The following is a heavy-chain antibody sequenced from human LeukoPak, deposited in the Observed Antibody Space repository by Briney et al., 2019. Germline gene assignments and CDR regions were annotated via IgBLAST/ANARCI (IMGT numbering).Heavy chain of an antibody. V-gene: IGHV3-21*01. CDR1: GFTFSSYS. CDR3: TTDSGGGRPFDY. J-gene: IGHJ4*02. D-gene: IGHD6-6*01. Sequence: GGSLRLSCATSGFTFSSYSMNWVRQAAGKGLEWVSSISYTSSHIYYADSVKGRFTISRDNAKDSLFLQMNSLRAEDTAVYFCTTDSGGGRPFDYWGQGTLVIVSS. CDR2: ISYTSSHI.